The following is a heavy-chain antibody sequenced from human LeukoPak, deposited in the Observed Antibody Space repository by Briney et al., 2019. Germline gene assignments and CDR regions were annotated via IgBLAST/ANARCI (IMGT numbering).Heavy chain of an antibody. Sequence: PGGSLRLSCAASGFTFSNYAMSWVRQGPGKGLEWVSTISGSGGSTDYADSVKGRFTVSRDNSKNTLFLQMNSLRAEDTAVYYCAKDGGLWVSAHWGDSWGRGTLVTVSS. V-gene: IGHV3-23*01. D-gene: IGHD7-27*01. CDR1: GFTFSNYA. J-gene: IGHJ4*02. CDR3: AKDGGLWVSAHWGDS. CDR2: ISGSGGST.